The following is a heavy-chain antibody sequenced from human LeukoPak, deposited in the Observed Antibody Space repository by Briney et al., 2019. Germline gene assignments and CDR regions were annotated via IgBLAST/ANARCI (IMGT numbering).Heavy chain of an antibody. V-gene: IGHV7-4-1*02. D-gene: IGHD1-1*01. J-gene: IGHJ3*01. CDR1: GYNFTNYA. CDR3: ATSLGAGSDAFAL. CDR2: INTNTGHP. Sequence: ASVQVSCKASGYNFTNYALNWVRHTPGQGLEWMGWINTNTGHPTYGQGFTARFVFSLDTSVSTAFLQISTLKPADTAIYYCATSLGAGSDAFALWGQGTMVTVSS.